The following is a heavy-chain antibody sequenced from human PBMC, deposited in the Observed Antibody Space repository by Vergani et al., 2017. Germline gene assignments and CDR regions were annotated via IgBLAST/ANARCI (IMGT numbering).Heavy chain of an antibody. V-gene: IGHV3-23*01. Sequence: EVQLLESGGDLVQPGGSLRLSCAASGFTFSNSAVSWVRQAPGRGLAWVSSTSGPGLSTYYADSVKGRFSISRDNSKNTVFLQMHSLRAEDTAIYYGVKERIVLGSYCFDSWGNGILVTVSS. J-gene: IGHJ4*01. CDR1: GFTFSNSA. CDR2: TSGPGLST. CDR3: VKERIVLGSYCFDS. D-gene: IGHD2/OR15-2a*01.